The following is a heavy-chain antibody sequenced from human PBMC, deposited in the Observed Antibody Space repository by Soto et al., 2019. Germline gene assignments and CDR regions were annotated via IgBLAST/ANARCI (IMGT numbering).Heavy chain of an antibody. CDR3: ARYIPGVRYYGMDV. D-gene: IGHD2-2*01. CDR2: IGESGTPT. Sequence: GSLRLSCAASGFTFSRYAMKWVLQAPGKGLEWVSLIGESGTPTYYADSVKGRFTISRDNSGNTLFLEMYSLRAEDTAVYYCARYIPGVRYYGMDVWGQGTTVTVSS. CDR1: GFTFSRYA. J-gene: IGHJ6*02. V-gene: IGHV3-23*01.